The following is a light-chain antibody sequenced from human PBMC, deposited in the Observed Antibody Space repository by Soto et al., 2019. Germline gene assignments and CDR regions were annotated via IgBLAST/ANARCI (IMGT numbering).Light chain of an antibody. CDR1: SSNIGAGYD. Sequence: QAVVTQPPSVSGAPGQRVTISCTGSSSNIGAGYDVHWYQQHPGTAPKLVIYEVSNRPSGTSDRFSGSKSGHTASLTISGLQTEDEAVYYCGSYTSSSNYVFGTGTKLTVL. CDR3: GSYTSSSNYV. J-gene: IGLJ1*01. V-gene: IGLV1-40*01. CDR2: EVS.